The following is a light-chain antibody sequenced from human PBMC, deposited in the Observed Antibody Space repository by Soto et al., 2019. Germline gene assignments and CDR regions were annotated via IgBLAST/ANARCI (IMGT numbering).Light chain of an antibody. J-gene: IGLJ3*02. CDR2: EDS. CDR3: CSYARSNTYPFWV. Sequence: QSALTQPASVSGSPGQSITISCTGTSSDVGSYHLVSWYQQHPGKAPKLMIYEDSKRPSGVSNRFSGSKSGNTASLTISGLQAEDEADYYCCSYARSNTYPFWVFGGGTKLTVL. V-gene: IGLV2-23*01. CDR1: SSDVGSYHL.